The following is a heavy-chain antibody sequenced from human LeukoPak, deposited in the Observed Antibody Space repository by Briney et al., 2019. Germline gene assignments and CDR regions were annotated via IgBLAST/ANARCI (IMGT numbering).Heavy chain of an antibody. D-gene: IGHD3-10*01. CDR1: GFTFSSYW. CDR3: AREHQWFAEAEDRWFDP. CDR2: IKQDGSEK. Sequence: GGSLRLSCAASGFTFSSYWMSWVRQAPGKGLEWVANIKQDGSEKYYVDSVKGRFTISRDNAKNSLYLQMNSLRAEDTAVYYCAREHQWFAEAEDRWFDPWGQGTLVTVSS. V-gene: IGHV3-7*01. J-gene: IGHJ5*02.